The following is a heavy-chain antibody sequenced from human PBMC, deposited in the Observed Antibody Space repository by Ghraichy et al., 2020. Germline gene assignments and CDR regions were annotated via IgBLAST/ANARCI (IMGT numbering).Heavy chain of an antibody. CDR2: IYYTGST. Sequence: SQTLSLTCTVSGGSISSTDYYCNWIRQSPGKGLEWIGGIYYTGSTYYNPSLKSRVTISVDTSKNPFSLNLGAVTAADTAVYYCARSYGSYVDWCQGTLVTVSS. CDR3: ARSYGSYVD. J-gene: IGHJ4*02. CDR1: GGSISSTDYY. D-gene: IGHD3-10*01. V-gene: IGHV4-39*01.